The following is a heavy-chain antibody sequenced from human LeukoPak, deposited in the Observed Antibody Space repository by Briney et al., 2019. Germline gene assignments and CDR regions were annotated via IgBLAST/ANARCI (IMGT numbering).Heavy chain of an antibody. CDR2: ISGSGGST. V-gene: IGHV3-23*01. D-gene: IGHD5-12*01. CDR1: GFTFSSYA. Sequence: GGSLRLSCAASGFTFSSYAMSWVRQAPGKGLEWVSAISGSGGSTYYADSVKGRFTISKDNAKNSLYLQMNSLRAEDTAVYYCARDPKWLDYWGQGTLVTVSS. J-gene: IGHJ4*02. CDR3: ARDPKWLDY.